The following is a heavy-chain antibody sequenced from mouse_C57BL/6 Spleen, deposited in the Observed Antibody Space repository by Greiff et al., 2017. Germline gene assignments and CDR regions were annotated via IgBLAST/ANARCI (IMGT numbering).Heavy chain of an antibody. CDR2: IDPETGGT. Sequence: QVQLQQSGAELVRPGASVTLSCKASGYTFTDYEMHWVKQTPVHGLEWIGAIDPETGGTAYNQKFKGKAILTADKSSSTAYMELRSLTSEDSAVYYCTREYYYGFDYWGQGTTLTVSS. D-gene: IGHD1-1*01. CDR1: GYTFTDYE. V-gene: IGHV1-15*01. CDR3: TREYYYGFDY. J-gene: IGHJ2*01.